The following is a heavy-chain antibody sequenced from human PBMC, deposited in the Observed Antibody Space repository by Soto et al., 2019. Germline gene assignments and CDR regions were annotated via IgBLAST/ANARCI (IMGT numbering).Heavy chain of an antibody. CDR2: ISDSGST. CDR3: AKDKGGRYCSRTSCLYSFDY. V-gene: IGHV3-23*01. D-gene: IGHD2-2*01. CDR1: GFTFSTYA. J-gene: IGHJ4*02. Sequence: EVQLLESGGGLVQPGGSLRLSCTASGFTFSTYAMSWVRQAPGKGLEWVSTISDSGSTYYADSVKGRFTISRDNSKNTLYLEMNSLRAEDPAVYYCAKDKGGRYCSRTSCLYSFDYWGQGTLVTVSS.